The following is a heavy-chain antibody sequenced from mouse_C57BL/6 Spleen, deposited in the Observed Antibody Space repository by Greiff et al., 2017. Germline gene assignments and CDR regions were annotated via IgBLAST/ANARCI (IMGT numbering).Heavy chain of an antibody. CDR2: INPNNGGT. V-gene: IGHV1-22*01. CDR1: GYTFTDYN. CDR3: ARTFDYYGSGYFDV. J-gene: IGHJ1*03. Sequence: VQLQQSGPELVKPGASVKMSCKASGYTFTDYNMHWVKQSHGKSLEWIGYINPNNGGTSYNQKFKGKATLTVNKSSSTAYMEHRSLTSEDSAVYYCARTFDYYGSGYFDVWGTGTTLTVSS. D-gene: IGHD1-1*01.